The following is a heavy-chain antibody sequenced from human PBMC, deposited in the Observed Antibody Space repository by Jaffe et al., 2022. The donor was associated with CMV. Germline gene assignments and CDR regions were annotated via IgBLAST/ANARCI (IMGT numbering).Heavy chain of an antibody. CDR1: GGSISSYY. CDR2: IYYSGST. J-gene: IGHJ6*03. V-gene: IGHV4-59*01. Sequence: QVQLQESGPGLVKPSETLSLTCTVSGGSISSYYWSWIRQPPGKGLEWIGYIYYSGSTNYNPSLKSRVTISVDTSKNQFSLKLSSVTAADTAVYYCAVYSNSDYYYMDVWGKGTTVTVSS. CDR3: AVYSNSDYYYMDV. D-gene: IGHD4-4*01.